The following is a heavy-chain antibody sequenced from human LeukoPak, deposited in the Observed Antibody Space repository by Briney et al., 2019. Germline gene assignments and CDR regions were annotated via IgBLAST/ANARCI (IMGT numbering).Heavy chain of an antibody. J-gene: IGHJ4*02. CDR1: GGAFSSYT. V-gene: IGHV1-69*04. D-gene: IGHD4-23*01. Sequence: GASVKVSCKASGGAFSSYTISWVRQAPGQGLEWMGRIIPILGIANYAQKFQGRVTITADKSTSTAYMELSSLRSEDTAVYYCARDLYGGNSPDYWGQGTLVTVSS. CDR3: ARDLYGGNSPDY. CDR2: IIPILGIA.